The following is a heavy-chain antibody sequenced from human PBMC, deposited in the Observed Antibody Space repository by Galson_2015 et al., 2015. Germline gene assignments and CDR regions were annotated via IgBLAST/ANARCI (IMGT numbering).Heavy chain of an antibody. J-gene: IGHJ4*02. CDR2: VTPGGGAT. D-gene: IGHD5-12*01. V-gene: IGHV1-46*01. Sequence: SCKASGYTFSNYHIHWVRQAPGQGLEWMGIVTPGGGATSYAEKFQGRVIMTGDMSTTTAFLELSSLRSHDTALYYCARETSATGYGDHWGQGTLVTVSS. CDR1: GYTFSNYH. CDR3: ARETSATGYGDH.